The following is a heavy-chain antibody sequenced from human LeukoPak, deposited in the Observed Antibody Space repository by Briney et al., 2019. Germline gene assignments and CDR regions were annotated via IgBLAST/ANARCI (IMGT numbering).Heavy chain of an antibody. V-gene: IGHV3-48*02. J-gene: IGHJ4*02. CDR2: ISSSGSSI. D-gene: IGHD2-8*02. Sequence: GGSLRVSCAASGFTFSSYGMNWVRQAPGKGMEWVSYISSSGSSIYYADSVKGRFTISRDNAENSLYLQMSSRRDEDTAVYYCATRYCSVGVCYLNYWGQGTLVTVSS. CDR3: ATRYCSVGVCYLNY. CDR1: GFTFSSYG.